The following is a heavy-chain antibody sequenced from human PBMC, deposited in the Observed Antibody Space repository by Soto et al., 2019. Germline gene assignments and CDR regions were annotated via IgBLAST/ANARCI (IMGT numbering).Heavy chain of an antibody. J-gene: IGHJ3*02. CDR3: AKDATAVNGVWDPFDM. CDR1: GFTFSAYA. V-gene: IGHV3-23*01. D-gene: IGHD2-8*01. Sequence: QLLESGGGVVQPGGSLRLSCAASGFTFSAYAMSWVRQAPGKGLQWVSGVGGSDTDKHYADSVRGRFTVSRDNSKNTLYLQMNSLRADDTAVYYCAKDATAVNGVWDPFDMWGQGTEVTVSS. CDR2: VGGSDTDK.